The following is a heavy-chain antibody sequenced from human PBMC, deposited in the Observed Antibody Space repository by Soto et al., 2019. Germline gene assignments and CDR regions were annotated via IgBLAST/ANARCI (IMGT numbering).Heavy chain of an antibody. CDR1: GDSITGYF. D-gene: IGHD3-3*01. CDR2: FYYSGST. J-gene: IGHJ4*02. V-gene: IGHV4-59*08. CDR3: ARLGVVGTLLPDY. Sequence: PSETLSLTCTVSGDSITGYFWSWIRQPPGKGLEWLGYFYYSGSTNYNPSLKSRVTISVDTSKNQFSLKLSSVTAADTAVYYCARLGVVGTLLPDYWGQGTLVTVSS.